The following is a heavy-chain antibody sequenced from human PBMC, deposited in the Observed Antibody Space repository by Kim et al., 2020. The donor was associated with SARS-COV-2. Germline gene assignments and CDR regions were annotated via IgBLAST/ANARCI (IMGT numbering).Heavy chain of an antibody. D-gene: IGHD6-13*01. CDR3: ARRGGSSRFWFDP. V-gene: IGHV4-39*01. Sequence: SETLSLTCTVSGGSISSSSYYWGWIRQPPGKGLEWIGSIYYSGSTYYNPSLKSRVTISVDTSKNQFSLKLSSVTAADTAVYYCARRGGSSRFWFDPWGQGTLVTVSS. J-gene: IGHJ5*02. CDR1: GGSISSSSYY. CDR2: IYYSGST.